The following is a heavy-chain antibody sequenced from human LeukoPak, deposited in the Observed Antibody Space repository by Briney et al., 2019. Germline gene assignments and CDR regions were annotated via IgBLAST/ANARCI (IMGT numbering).Heavy chain of an antibody. CDR3: AREGPWASDAFDI. CDR2: IYTSGST. J-gene: IGHJ3*02. CDR1: GGSISSGSYY. V-gene: IGHV4-61*02. Sequence: SETQSLTCTVSGGSISSGSYYWSWIRQPAGKGLEWIGRIYTSGSTNYNPSLKSRVTISVDTSKNQFSLKLSSVTAADTAVYYCAREGPWASDAFDIWGQGTMVTVSS.